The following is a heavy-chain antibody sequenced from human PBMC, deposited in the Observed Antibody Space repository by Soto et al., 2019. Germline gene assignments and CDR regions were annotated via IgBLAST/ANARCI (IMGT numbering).Heavy chain of an antibody. V-gene: IGHV3-23*01. D-gene: IGHD2-8*02. CDR1: GFTFSSYA. J-gene: IGHJ4*02. CDR2: VSIGGST. Sequence: GGSLGLSCAASGFTFSSYAMGWVRQGSGKGLGGVAVVSIGGSTHYADSVRGRFTISRDNSKNTLSLQMNSLTAEDTAVYFCAKRPGAGGHFDYWGQGALVTVSS. CDR3: AKRPGAGGHFDY.